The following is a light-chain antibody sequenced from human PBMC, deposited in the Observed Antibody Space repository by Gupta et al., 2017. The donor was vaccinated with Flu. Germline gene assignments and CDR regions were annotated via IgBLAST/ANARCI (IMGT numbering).Light chain of an antibody. CDR3: VAYTSSGIVV. V-gene: IGLV8-61*01. J-gene: IGLJ3*02. CDR2: RTS. CDR1: SGSVSTSFY. Sequence: QTVVTQQPSFSVSPGGTVTLTCGLSSGSVSTSFYPSWYQQTPGQAPRSLIYRTSTRSSGVPDRFSGSIPGNTAALTXTXAQAEDXADYYCVAYTSSGIVVFGGGTKLTGL.